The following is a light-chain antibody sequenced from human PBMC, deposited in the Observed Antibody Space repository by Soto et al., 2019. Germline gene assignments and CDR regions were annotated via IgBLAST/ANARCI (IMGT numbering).Light chain of an antibody. Sequence: QSVLTQPASASGSPGQSITISCTGTSSDVGGYNYVSWYQQHPGKAPKLMIYDVSNRPSGVSNRFSGSKSGNTASLTISGLQAEDEADYYCSSYTSSSTSLYVFGTGTKVTV. CDR2: DVS. V-gene: IGLV2-14*01. CDR1: SSDVGGYNY. J-gene: IGLJ1*01. CDR3: SSYTSSSTSLYV.